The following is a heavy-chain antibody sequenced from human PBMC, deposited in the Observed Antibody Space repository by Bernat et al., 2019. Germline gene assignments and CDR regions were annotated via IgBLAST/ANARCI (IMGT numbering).Heavy chain of an antibody. J-gene: IGHJ4*02. D-gene: IGHD3-9*01. Sequence: QLQLQESGPGLVKPSETLSLTCTVSGGSISSSSYYWGWIRQPPGKGLEWIGSIYYSGSTYYNPSLKSRVTISVDTSKNQFSLKLSSVTAADTAVYYCARRPRILTGYFSHHYPYFFDYWGQGTLVIVAS. CDR3: ARRPRILTGYFSHHYPYFFDY. CDR1: GGSISSSSYY. CDR2: IYYSGST. V-gene: IGHV4-39*01.